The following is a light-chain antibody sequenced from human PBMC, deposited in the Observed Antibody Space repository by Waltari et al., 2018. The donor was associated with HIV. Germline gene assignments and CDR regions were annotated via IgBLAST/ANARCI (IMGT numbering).Light chain of an antibody. CDR2: DTS. CDR3: QQYDDLPLT. J-gene: IGKJ5*01. Sequence: DIQMTQFPSSLSASVGDRVTITCQASQDIRNYLNWYQQKPGKAPNLLIYDTSNLQGGVPSRFSGSGSGTDFTFTIRSLQPEDVATYYCQQYDDLPLTFGQGTRLEIK. V-gene: IGKV1-33*01. CDR1: QDIRNY.